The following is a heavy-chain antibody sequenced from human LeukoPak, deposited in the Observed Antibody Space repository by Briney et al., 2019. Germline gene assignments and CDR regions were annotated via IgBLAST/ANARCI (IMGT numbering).Heavy chain of an antibody. V-gene: IGHV3-74*01. CDR1: GFSFSSYW. D-gene: IGHD2-8*01. Sequence: PGGSLRLSCAASGFSFSSYWMHCVRQAPGKGLVWVSCISTDGSETRYADSVKGRFTISRDNAKNTLYLQMNSLTAEDTAVYYCATLNGPLFEYWGQGTLVTVSS. CDR2: ISTDGSET. J-gene: IGHJ4*02. CDR3: ATLNGPLFEY.